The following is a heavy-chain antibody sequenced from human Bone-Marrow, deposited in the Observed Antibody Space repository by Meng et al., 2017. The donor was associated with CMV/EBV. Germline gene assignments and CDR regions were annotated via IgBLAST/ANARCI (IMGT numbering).Heavy chain of an antibody. V-gene: IGHV3-21*01. J-gene: IGHJ4*02. D-gene: IGHD3-10*01. Sequence: GESLKMSCAASGFTFSSYSMNWVRQAPGKGLEWVSSISSSSSYIYYADSVKGRFTISRDNAKNSLYLQMNSLRAEDTAVYYCACHYGSGSYYNGPKYWGQGTLVTVSS. CDR3: ACHYGSGSYYNGPKY. CDR1: GFTFSSYS. CDR2: ISSSSSYI.